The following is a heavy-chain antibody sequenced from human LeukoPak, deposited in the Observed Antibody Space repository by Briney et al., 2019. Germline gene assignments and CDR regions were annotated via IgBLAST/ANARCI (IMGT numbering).Heavy chain of an antibody. CDR2: IIPIFGTA. Sequence: SVKVSCKASGGTFSSYAISWVRQAPGQGLEWMGGIIPIFGTANYAQKFQGRVTITADESTSTAYMELSSLRSGDTAVYYCARGYSSSWYGGSYFDYWGQGTLVTVSS. D-gene: IGHD6-13*01. V-gene: IGHV1-69*13. J-gene: IGHJ4*02. CDR3: ARGYSSSWYGGSYFDY. CDR1: GGTFSSYA.